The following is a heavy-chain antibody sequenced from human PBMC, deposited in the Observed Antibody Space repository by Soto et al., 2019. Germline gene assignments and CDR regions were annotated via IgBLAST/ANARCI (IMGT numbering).Heavy chain of an antibody. V-gene: IGHV1-3*01. CDR1: GCTFRSYA. Sequence: SVQVSCQGSGCTFRSYALHWVRQAPGQRLEWMGWINAANGNVKYSQKFQGRVTITRDTSASTAYMELSSLRSEDTAVYYCARAVGQFDPWGQGTLVTVSS. CDR3: ARAVGQFDP. J-gene: IGHJ5*02. CDR2: INAANGNV. D-gene: IGHD6-19*01.